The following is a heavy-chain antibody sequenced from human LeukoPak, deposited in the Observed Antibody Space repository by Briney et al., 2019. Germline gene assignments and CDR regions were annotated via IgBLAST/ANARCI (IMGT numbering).Heavy chain of an antibody. CDR2: ISSIGGRT. V-gene: IGHV3-23*01. D-gene: IGHD3-10*01. J-gene: IGHJ4*02. CDR1: GFTFSSYG. Sequence: GGSLRLSCAASGFTFSSYGMSWVRQAPVKGLEWVSTISSIGGRTYYADSVKGRFTISRDSSKNTVYLQMNSLRAEDMAVYYCAKRDGSGSYILDNWGQGTLVTVSS. CDR3: AKRDGSGSYILDN.